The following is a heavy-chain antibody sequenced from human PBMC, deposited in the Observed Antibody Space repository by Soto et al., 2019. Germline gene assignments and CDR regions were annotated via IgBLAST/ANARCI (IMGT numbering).Heavy chain of an antibody. J-gene: IGHJ4*02. V-gene: IGHV3-23*01. CDR2: ISYSGGST. CDR1: GFAFSNCA. CDR3: AKIHVTTAKFDY. Sequence: LRLSCAASGFAFSNCAMGWVRQAPGKGLERVSAISYSGGSTFYADSVKGRFTVSRDNSNNTLYLQMNSLRAEDTAVYYCAKIHVTTAKFDYGRQGTLVTVSS. D-gene: IGHD1-1*01.